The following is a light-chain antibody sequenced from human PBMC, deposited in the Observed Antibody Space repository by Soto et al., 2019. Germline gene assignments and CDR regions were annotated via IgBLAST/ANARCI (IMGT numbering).Light chain of an antibody. Sequence: QLVLTQSPSASASLGASVKLTCTLSSGHSSYAIAWHQQQPEKGPRYLMKLNSDGSHSKGDGIPDRFSGSSSGAVRYLTIFSLQSEDEADYYCQTWGTGIQVFGGGTKVTVL. CDR1: SGHSSYA. CDR3: QTWGTGIQV. V-gene: IGLV4-69*01. J-gene: IGLJ3*02. CDR2: LNSDGSH.